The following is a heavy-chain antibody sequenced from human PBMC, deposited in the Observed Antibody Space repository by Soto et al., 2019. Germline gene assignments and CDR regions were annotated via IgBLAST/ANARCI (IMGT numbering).Heavy chain of an antibody. CDR2: ISSSSRYT. Sequence: GGSLRLSCAASGFTLSDYYMTWIRQAPGKGLEWLSYISSSSRYTNYADSVKGRFTISRDNAKNSLYLQMNSLRAEDTAVYYCSRGQYCSGTICPSGDVWGQGTTVTVSS. J-gene: IGHJ6*02. D-gene: IGHD2-2*01. CDR1: GFTLSDYY. CDR3: SRGQYCSGTICPSGDV. V-gene: IGHV3-11*06.